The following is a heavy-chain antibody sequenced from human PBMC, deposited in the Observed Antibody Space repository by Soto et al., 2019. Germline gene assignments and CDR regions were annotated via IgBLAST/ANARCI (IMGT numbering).Heavy chain of an antibody. CDR1: GFSFSSYA. J-gene: IGHJ6*02. CDR2: ISGRSDTT. CDR3: ARASYCSSTSCLEDV. D-gene: IGHD2-15*01. Sequence: EVQLLESGGGLVQPGGSLRLSCAASGFSFSSYAMSWVRQAPGKGLEWVSSISGRSDTTYYADSVKGRFTISKDNSKSTLYLQMDSLRAEDTALYYCARASYCSSTSCLEDVWGQGTKVSVSS. V-gene: IGHV3-23*01.